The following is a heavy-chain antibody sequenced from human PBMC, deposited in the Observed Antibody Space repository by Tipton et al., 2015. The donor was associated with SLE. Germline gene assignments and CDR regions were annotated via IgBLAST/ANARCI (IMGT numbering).Heavy chain of an antibody. Sequence: TLSLTCTVSGYSISSGYYWGWIRQPPGKGLEWIGYIYYSGSTNYNPSLKSRVTISVDTSKNQFSLKLSSVTAADTAVYYCARVTVRGVISGAFDIWGQGTMVTVSS. CDR1: GYSISSGYY. D-gene: IGHD3-10*01. CDR3: ARVTVRGVISGAFDI. J-gene: IGHJ3*02. V-gene: IGHV4-61*01. CDR2: IYYSGST.